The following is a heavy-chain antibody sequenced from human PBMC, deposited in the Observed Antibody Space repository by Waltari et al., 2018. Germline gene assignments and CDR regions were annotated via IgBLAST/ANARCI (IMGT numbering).Heavy chain of an antibody. CDR1: GFTFSSYE. D-gene: IGHD3-22*01. J-gene: IGHJ4*02. V-gene: IGHV3-48*03. CDR2: ISSSGSTI. Sequence: EVQLVESGGGLVQPGGSLRLSCAASGFTFSSYEMNWVRQAPGKGLEWVSYISSSGSTIYYADSVKCRFTISRDNAKNSLYLQMNSLRAEDTAVYYCARGGYYDSSDDRGPFDYWGQGTLVTVSS. CDR3: ARGGYYDSSDDRGPFDY.